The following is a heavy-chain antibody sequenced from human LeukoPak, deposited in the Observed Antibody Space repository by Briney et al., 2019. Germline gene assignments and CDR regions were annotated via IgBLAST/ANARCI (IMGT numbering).Heavy chain of an antibody. CDR3: ARDGAKQWLVRYYYYGMDV. D-gene: IGHD6-19*01. V-gene: IGHV3-48*04. J-gene: IGHJ6*02. CDR1: GFTFSSYS. CDR2: NSSSSSTI. Sequence: PGGSLRLSCAASGFTFSSYSMNWVRQAPGKGLEWVSYNSSSSSTIYYADSVKGRFTISRDNAKNSLYLQMNSLRAEDTAVYYCARDGAKQWLVRYYYYGMDVWGQGTTVTVSS.